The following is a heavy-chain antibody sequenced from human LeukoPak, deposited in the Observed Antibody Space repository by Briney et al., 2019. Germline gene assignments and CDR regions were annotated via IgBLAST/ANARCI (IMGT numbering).Heavy chain of an antibody. Sequence: ASVKVSCKVSGYTLTELSMHWVRQAPGKGLEWMGGFDPEDGETIYAQKFQSRVTMTEDTSTDTAYMELSSLRSEDTAVYYCAILGYCSSTSCYGGEFDYWGQGTLVTVSS. CDR2: FDPEDGET. V-gene: IGHV1-24*01. CDR3: AILGYCSSTSCYGGEFDY. J-gene: IGHJ4*02. D-gene: IGHD2-2*01. CDR1: GYTLTELS.